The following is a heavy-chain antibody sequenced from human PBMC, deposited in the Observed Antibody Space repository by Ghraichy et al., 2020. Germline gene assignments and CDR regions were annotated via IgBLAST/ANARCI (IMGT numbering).Heavy chain of an antibody. D-gene: IGHD3-10*01. CDR1: GFTFGDYA. J-gene: IGHJ4*02. V-gene: IGHV3-49*03. CDR3: TRDEYYYGSGSYCVFDY. CDR2: IRSKAYGGTT. Sequence: GGSLRLSCTASGFTFGDYAMSWFRQAPGKGLEWVGFIRSKAYGGTTEYAASVKGRFTISRDDSKSIAYLQMNSLKTEDTAVYYCTRDEYYYGSGSYCVFDYWGQGTLVTVSS.